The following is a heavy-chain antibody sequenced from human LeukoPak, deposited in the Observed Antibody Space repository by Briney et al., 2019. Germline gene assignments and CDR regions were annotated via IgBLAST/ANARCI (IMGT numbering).Heavy chain of an antibody. D-gene: IGHD6-19*01. CDR1: GFTFSSYA. CDR2: LSGSGGST. J-gene: IGHJ4*02. Sequence: GGSLRLSCAASGFTFSSYAMSWVRQAPGKGLEWVSALSGSGGSTYYADSVRGRFPISRDNSKNTLYLQMNSLRAEDTAVYYCAKGSIAVALFDYWGQGTLVTVS. V-gene: IGHV3-23*01. CDR3: AKGSIAVALFDY.